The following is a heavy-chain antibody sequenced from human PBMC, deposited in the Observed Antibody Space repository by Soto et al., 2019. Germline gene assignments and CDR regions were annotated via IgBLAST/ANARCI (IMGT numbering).Heavy chain of an antibody. D-gene: IGHD5-12*01. Sequence: SVKVSCKASGGTFSIYAISWVLQAPGQGLEWMGGIIPIFGTANYAQKFQGRVTITADESTSTAYMELSSLRSEDTAVYYCARSGLVATIIMYWVDPWGQGALVRVYS. CDR3: ARSGLVATIIMYWVDP. V-gene: IGHV1-69*13. CDR1: GGTFSIYA. CDR2: IIPIFGTA. J-gene: IGHJ5*02.